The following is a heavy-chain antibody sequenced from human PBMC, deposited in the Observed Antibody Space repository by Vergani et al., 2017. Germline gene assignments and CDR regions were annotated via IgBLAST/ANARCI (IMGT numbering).Heavy chain of an antibody. CDR1: GYSFTSYW. Sequence: EVQLVQSGAEVKKPGESLKISCKGSGYSFTSYWIGWVRQMPGKGLEWMGIIYPGDSDTRYSPSFQGQVTISRDNSKNTLYLQMNSLRAEDTAVYYCAREGLRYFDWLTGGWYFDVWGRGTLVTVSS. D-gene: IGHD3-9*01. CDR2: IYPGDSDT. CDR3: AREGLRYFDWLTGGWYFDV. J-gene: IGHJ2*01. V-gene: IGHV5-51*03.